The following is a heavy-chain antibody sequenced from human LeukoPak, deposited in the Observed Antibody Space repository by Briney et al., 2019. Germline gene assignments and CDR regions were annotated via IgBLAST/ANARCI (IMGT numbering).Heavy chain of an antibody. CDR3: AKESPYTSPRNYYFDY. J-gene: IGHJ4*02. CDR2: ISGSGGST. V-gene: IGHV3-23*01. CDR1: GFTFSSYA. Sequence: GGSLRLSCAASGFTFSSYAMSWVRQAPGKGLEWVSAISGSGGSTYYADSVKGRFTISRDNSKNTLYLQMNSLRAEDTAVYYCAKESPYTSPRNYYFDYWGQGALVTVSS. D-gene: IGHD5-18*01.